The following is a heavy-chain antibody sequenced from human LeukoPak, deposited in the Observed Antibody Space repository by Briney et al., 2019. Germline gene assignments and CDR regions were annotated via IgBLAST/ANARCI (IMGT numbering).Heavy chain of an antibody. V-gene: IGHV3-23*01. J-gene: IGHJ4*02. D-gene: IGHD5-12*01. CDR2: IFPSGGEI. CDR3: ARAGFRGYSGYDGSNPGG. CDR1: GFTFSTFA. Sequence: GGSLRLSCAASGFTFSTFAMIWVRQPPGKGLEWVSSIFPSGGEIHYADSVRGRFTISRDNSKSTLSLQMNSLRAEDTAVYYCARAGFRGYSGYDGSNPGGWGQGTLVTVSS.